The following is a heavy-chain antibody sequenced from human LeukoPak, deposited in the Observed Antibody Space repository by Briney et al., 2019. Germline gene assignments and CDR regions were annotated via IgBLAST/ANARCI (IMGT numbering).Heavy chain of an antibody. J-gene: IGHJ4*02. CDR1: GGSISSSNW. CDR3: AGFIAAPYYFDY. CDR2: IYHSGST. Sequence: SETLSLTCAVSGGSISSSNWWSWVRQPPGKGLEGFGVIYHSGSTNYNPSLKSRFTISVDKSKNQFSLKLNPLTVADTAVYYFAGFIAAPYYFDYWGRGTLVTVSS. D-gene: IGHD6-13*01. V-gene: IGHV4-4*02.